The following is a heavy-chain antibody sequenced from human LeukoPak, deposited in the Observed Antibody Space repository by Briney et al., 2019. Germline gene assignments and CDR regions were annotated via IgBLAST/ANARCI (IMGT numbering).Heavy chain of an antibody. CDR1: GESFNDYY. Sequence: SETLSLTCAVYGESFNDYYWSWIRQSPGKGLEWIGEINHSGSTNSNPSLKSRVTISVDTSKNQFSLKLTSVTAADTAVYYCARVRGILSRGIYYFDYWGQGTLVTVSS. CDR2: INHSGST. J-gene: IGHJ4*02. D-gene: IGHD3-10*01. CDR3: ARVRGILSRGIYYFDY. V-gene: IGHV4-34*01.